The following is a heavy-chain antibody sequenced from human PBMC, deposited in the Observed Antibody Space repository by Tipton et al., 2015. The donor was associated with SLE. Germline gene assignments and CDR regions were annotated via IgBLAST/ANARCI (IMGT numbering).Heavy chain of an antibody. Sequence: SLRLSCVVSGFTFSDFWMHWVRQAPGKGLEWVSSISSSSSYIFYADSVKGRFTISRDNAKNSLYLQMNSLRAEDTAVYYCARGAYYYDTSGWGYWGQGTLVTVSS. CDR3: ARGAYYYDTSGWGY. J-gene: IGHJ4*02. V-gene: IGHV3-21*03. CDR1: GFTFSDFW. D-gene: IGHD3-22*01. CDR2: ISSSSSYI.